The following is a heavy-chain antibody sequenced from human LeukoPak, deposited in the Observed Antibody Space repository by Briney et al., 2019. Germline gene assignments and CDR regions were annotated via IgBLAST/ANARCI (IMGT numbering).Heavy chain of an antibody. J-gene: IGHJ4*02. V-gene: IGHV3-9*01. D-gene: IGHD5-18*01. CDR1: GFTFDDYA. Sequence: GGSLRLSCAASGFTFDDYAMHWVRQAPGKGLEWVSGISWNSGSIGYADSVKGRFTISRDNAKNSLYLQMNSLRAEDTAVYYCASLDEGYSYGPLWGQGTLVTVSS. CDR2: ISWNSGSI. CDR3: ASLDEGYSYGPL.